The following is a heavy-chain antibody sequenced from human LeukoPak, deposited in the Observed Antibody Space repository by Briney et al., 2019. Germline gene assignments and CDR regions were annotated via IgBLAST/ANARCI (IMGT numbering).Heavy chain of an antibody. J-gene: IGHJ5*02. D-gene: IGHD3-22*01. Sequence: ASVKVSCKASGYTFTSYDINWVRQATGQGLEWVGWMNPNRGNTGYAQKFQGRVTMTRNTSISTAYMELSSLRSEDTAVYYCARAVYYYDSSGYYSNTFDPWGQGTLVTVSS. CDR2: MNPNRGNT. CDR3: ARAVYYYDSSGYYSNTFDP. CDR1: GYTFTSYD. V-gene: IGHV1-8*01.